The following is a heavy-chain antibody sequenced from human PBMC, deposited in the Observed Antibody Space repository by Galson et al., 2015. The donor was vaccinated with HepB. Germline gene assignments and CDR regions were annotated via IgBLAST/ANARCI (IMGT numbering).Heavy chain of an antibody. V-gene: IGHV3-48*02. CDR1: GSTFSTYS. CDR2: ISRSSSNR. CDR3: TRDRYCTSTTCSGYYYGMDV. D-gene: IGHD2-2*01. J-gene: IGHJ6*02. Sequence: SLRLSCAASGSTFSTYSMNWVRQAPGKGLEWTSYISRSSSNRYYADSVNGRFTISRDDAKNSLYLQMNSLRDEDTAVYYCTRDRYCTSTTCSGYYYGMDVWGQGTTVTVSS.